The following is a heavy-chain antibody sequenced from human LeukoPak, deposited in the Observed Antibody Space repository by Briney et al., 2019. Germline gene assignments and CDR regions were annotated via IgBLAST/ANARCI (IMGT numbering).Heavy chain of an antibody. D-gene: IGHD3-3*01. J-gene: IGHJ4*02. CDR3: ARGDRESGYSV. CDR1: GYTFTSHA. Sequence: APVRVSCKASGYTFTSHAISWVRHAPGQGLEWTGWISTYNVNTNYAQKLQGRVTMTTDTSTSTAYMELRSLRSDDTAVYFCARGDRESGYSVRGQGTLVTVSS. V-gene: IGHV1-18*01. CDR2: ISTYNVNT.